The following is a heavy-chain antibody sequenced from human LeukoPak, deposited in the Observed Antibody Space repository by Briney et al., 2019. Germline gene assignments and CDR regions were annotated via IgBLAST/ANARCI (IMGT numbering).Heavy chain of an antibody. CDR2: IWYDGSNK. J-gene: IGHJ3*02. CDR3: ARKGTWNDAFDI. Sequence: GGSLRLSCAASGFTFSSYGMHWVRQAPGKGLEWVAVIWYDGSNKYYADSVKGRFTISRDNSKNTLYLQMNSLRAEDTAVYYCARKGTWNDAFDIWGQGTMVTVSS. D-gene: IGHD1-1*01. V-gene: IGHV3-33*01. CDR1: GFTFSSYG.